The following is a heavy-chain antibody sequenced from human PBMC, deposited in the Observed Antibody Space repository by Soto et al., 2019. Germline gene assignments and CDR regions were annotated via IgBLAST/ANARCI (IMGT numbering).Heavy chain of an antibody. J-gene: IGHJ4*02. V-gene: IGHV4-31*03. D-gene: IGHD3-22*01. CDR3: AREYYYDTSHYYFDY. CDR1: GGSISSGGYY. CDR2: IYYSGST. Sequence: SETLSLTCTVSGGSISSGGYYWTWIRQHPGKGLEWIGYIYYSGSTYYNPSLKSRVTISVDTSKNQFSLKLSSVTAADTAVYYCAREYYYDTSHYYFDYWGQGTLVTVSS.